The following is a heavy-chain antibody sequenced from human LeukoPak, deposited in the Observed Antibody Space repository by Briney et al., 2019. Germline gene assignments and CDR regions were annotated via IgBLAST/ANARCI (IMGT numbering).Heavy chain of an antibody. V-gene: IGHV3-23*01. CDR2: ISGSGGST. CDR1: GFTFSSYA. D-gene: IGHD1-26*01. CDR3: AKTGPRSGSLYYFDY. J-gene: IGHJ4*02. Sequence: GGSLRLSCAASGFTFSSYAMSWVRQAPGKGLEWVSAISGSGGSTYYTDSVKGRFIISRDNSKNTLYLQMNSLRAEDTAVYYCAKTGPRSGSLYYFDYWGQGTLVTVSS.